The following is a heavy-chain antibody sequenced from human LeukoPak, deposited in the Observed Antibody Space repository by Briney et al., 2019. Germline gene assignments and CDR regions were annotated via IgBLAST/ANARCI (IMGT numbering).Heavy chain of an antibody. D-gene: IGHD5-24*01. CDR2: IYYSGST. CDR3: ASGTPMATTHSNWFDP. V-gene: IGHV4-39*07. J-gene: IGHJ5*02. Sequence: SETLSLTCTVSGGSISSSSYYWGWIRQPPGKGLEWIGSIYYSGSTYYNPSLKSRVTISVDTSKNQFSLKLSSVTAADTAVYYCASGTPMATTHSNWFDPWGQGTLVTVSS. CDR1: GGSISSSSYY.